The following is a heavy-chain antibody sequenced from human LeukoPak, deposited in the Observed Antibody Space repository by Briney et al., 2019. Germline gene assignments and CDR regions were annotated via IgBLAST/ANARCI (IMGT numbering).Heavy chain of an antibody. V-gene: IGHV3-43D*03. CDR2: ISWDGGST. CDR3: AKDILRGEGSPGGVDY. D-gene: IGHD2-21*01. J-gene: IGHJ4*02. Sequence: HPGGSLRLSCAASGFTFDDYAMHWVRQAPGKGLEWVSLISWDGGSTYYADSVKGRFTISRDNSKNSLYLQMNSLRAEDTALYYCAKDILRGEGSPGGVDYWGQGTLVTVSS. CDR1: GFTFDDYA.